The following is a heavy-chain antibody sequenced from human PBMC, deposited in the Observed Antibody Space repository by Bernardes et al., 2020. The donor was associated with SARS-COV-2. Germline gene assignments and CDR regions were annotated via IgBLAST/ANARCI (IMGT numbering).Heavy chain of an antibody. J-gene: IGHJ4*03. CDR2: INPNTGGT. Sequence: ASVKVSCKASGYTFTGYYIHWVRQAPGQGLEWMGWINPNTGGTTSAQKFQGRVTMTRDTSINTAYMELSRLKSDDTAVYYCARFPFVARTNYFDYWGKGTTVTVSS. D-gene: IGHD5-12*01. V-gene: IGHV1-2*02. CDR1: GYTFTGYY. CDR3: ARFPFVARTNYFDY.